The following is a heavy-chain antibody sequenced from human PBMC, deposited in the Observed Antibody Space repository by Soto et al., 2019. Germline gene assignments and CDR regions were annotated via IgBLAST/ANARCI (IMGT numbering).Heavy chain of an antibody. J-gene: IGHJ4*02. CDR1: GGSISSGSYY. CDR2: ISGST. Sequence: SGTLSLTCTVSGGSISSGSYYWGWIRQPPGKGLEWIGSISGSTYYNPSLKSRVTISVDTSKNQFSLKLSSVTAADTAVYYCARRRGFRTDYWGQGTLVTVSS. CDR3: ARRRGFRTDY. V-gene: IGHV4-39*01.